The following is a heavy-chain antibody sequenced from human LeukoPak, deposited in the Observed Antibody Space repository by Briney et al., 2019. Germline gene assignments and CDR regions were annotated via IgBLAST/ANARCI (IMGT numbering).Heavy chain of an antibody. CDR3: ARDYKCAFDN. Sequence: GGSLRLSCAASGFRFSDYSMNWVRQAPGKGLEWISYIGISSGNTNYADSVKGRFTISGDKAKNSLYLQMNSLRVEDTAVYYCARDYKCAFDNWGQGTLVTVSS. CDR1: GFRFSDYS. D-gene: IGHD1-1*01. CDR2: IGISSGNT. J-gene: IGHJ4*02. V-gene: IGHV3-48*01.